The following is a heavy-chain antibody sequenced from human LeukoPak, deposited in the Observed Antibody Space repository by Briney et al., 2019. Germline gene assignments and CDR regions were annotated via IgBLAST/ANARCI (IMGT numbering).Heavy chain of an antibody. V-gene: IGHV4-34*01. CDR2: INHSGST. D-gene: IGHD6-13*01. Sequence: SETLSLTCAVYGGSFSGYYWSWIRQPPGKGLEWIGEINHSGSTNYNPSLKSRVTISVDTSKNQFSLKLSSVTAADTAVYYCARVLVPSSSWTGTVYFDYWGQGTLVTVSS. CDR1: GGSFSGYY. CDR3: ARVLVPSSSWTGTVYFDY. J-gene: IGHJ4*02.